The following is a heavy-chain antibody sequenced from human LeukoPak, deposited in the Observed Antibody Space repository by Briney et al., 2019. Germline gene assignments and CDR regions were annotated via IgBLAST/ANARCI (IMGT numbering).Heavy chain of an antibody. CDR2: INHSGST. CDR3: ARVPRLVVPALLDP. Sequence: PGGSLRLSCVASGFTFDSLWMTWVRQPPGKGLEWIGEINHSGSTNYNPSLKSRVTISVDTSKNQFSLKLSSVTAADTAVYYCARVPRLVVPALLDPWGQGTLVTVSS. J-gene: IGHJ5*02. CDR1: GFTFDSLW. D-gene: IGHD2-8*01. V-gene: IGHV4-34*01.